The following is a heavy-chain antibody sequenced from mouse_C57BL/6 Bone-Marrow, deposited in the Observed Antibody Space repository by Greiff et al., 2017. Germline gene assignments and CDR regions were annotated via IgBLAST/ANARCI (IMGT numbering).Heavy chain of an antibody. J-gene: IGHJ1*03. V-gene: IGHV1-55*01. D-gene: IGHD2-5*01. CDR1: GYTFTSYR. Sequence: QVQLQQPGAELVKPGASVKMSCKASGYTFTSYRITWVKQRPGQGLEWIGDIYPGSGSTNYNEKFKSKATLTVDTSSSTAYMQLSSLTSEDSAVYYCARDYSNYWYFDVWGTGTTVTVSS. CDR3: ARDYSNYWYFDV. CDR2: IYPGSGST.